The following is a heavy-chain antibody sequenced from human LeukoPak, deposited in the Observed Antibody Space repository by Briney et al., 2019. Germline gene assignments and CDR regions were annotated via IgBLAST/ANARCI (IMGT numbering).Heavy chain of an antibody. CDR1: GYIFTDYY. CDR3: ARSLQIAAAVLDY. V-gene: IGHV1/OR15-1*01. Sequence: ASVRVSCKASGYIFTDYYMHWVRQAPGQELGWMGRINPNSGGTNYAQKFQGRVTMTRDTSISTAYTELSSLRSEDTAVYYCARSLQIAAAVLDYWGQGTLVTVSS. D-gene: IGHD6-13*01. CDR2: INPNSGGT. J-gene: IGHJ4*02.